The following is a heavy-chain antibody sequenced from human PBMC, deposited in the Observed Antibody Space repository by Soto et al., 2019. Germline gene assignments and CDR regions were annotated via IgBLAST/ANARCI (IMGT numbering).Heavy chain of an antibody. CDR3: ARDTGFVDFDY. CDR2: VYYSGST. V-gene: IGHV4-59*01. J-gene: IGHJ4*02. D-gene: IGHD2-21*01. Sequence: SETLSLTCTVSGGSISSYCWSWIRQPPGKGLEWIGYVYYSGSTNYNPSLQSRVTISLDTSKSQFSLRLSSVTAADTAVCYCARDTGFVDFDYWGQGALVTVSS. CDR1: GGSISSYC.